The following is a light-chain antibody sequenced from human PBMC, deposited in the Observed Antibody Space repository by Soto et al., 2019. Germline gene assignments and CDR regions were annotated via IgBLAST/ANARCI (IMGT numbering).Light chain of an antibody. CDR2: YDN. CDR1: NSNIGSNT. J-gene: IGLJ1*01. Sequence: QSVLTQPPSASGTPGQRVTISCSGSNSNIGSNTVNWYQQLPGTAPKLLIYYDNLRPSGVPDRISGSKSGTSASLAISGLQSDDEADYYCAAWDDSLNGRVSGTGTKVTVL. V-gene: IGLV1-44*01. CDR3: AAWDDSLNGRV.